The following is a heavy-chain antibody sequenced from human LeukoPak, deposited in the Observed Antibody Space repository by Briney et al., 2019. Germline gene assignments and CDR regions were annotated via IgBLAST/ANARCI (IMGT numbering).Heavy chain of an antibody. D-gene: IGHD3-9*01. CDR1: GFTLGDHW. J-gene: IGHJ5*02. V-gene: IGHV3-7*02. Sequence: GGSLRLSCAASGFTLGDHWVTWVRQPPGKVVEWVANIDLDGREKNYVDSVKGRFTISRDNAKSSVYLQMNSLRAEDTAVYYCARGEGRYYDILTGYYLWGQGTLVTVSS. CDR2: IDLDGREK. CDR3: ARGEGRYYDILTGYYL.